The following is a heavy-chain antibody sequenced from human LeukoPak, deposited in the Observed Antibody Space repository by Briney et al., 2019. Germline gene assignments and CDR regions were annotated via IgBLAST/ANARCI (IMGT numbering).Heavy chain of an antibody. CDR1: GYIFTTYD. D-gene: IGHD3-10*01. Sequence: ASVKVSCKASGYIFTTYDINWVRQATGQGLEWMGGMNPNSGHTVYAQKFQGRVTMTRNTSIRTAYMELSSLRSEDTAVYYCARVFRGFDYFYYYYIDVWGKGTTVTVSS. V-gene: IGHV1-8*02. J-gene: IGHJ6*03. CDR3: ARVFRGFDYFYYYYIDV. CDR2: MNPNSGHT.